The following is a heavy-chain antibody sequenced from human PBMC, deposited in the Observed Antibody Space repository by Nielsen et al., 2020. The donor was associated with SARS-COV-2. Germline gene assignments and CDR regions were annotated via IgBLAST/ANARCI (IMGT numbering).Heavy chain of an antibody. CDR1: GGSISSSSYY. J-gene: IGHJ4*02. CDR2: IYYSGST. D-gene: IGHD5-18*01. V-gene: IGHV4-39*01. CDR3: ARGRGYSYGYGAENGYFDY. Sequence: SETLSLTCTVSGGSISSSSYYWGWIRQPPGKGLEWIGSIYYSGSTYYNPSLKSRVTISVDTSKNQFSLKLSSVTAADTAVYYCARGRGYSYGYGAENGYFDYWGQGTLVTVSS.